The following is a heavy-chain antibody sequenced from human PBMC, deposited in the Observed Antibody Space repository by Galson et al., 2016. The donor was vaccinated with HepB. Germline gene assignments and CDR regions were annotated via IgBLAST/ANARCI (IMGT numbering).Heavy chain of an antibody. CDR2: INDSGDT. J-gene: IGHJ4*02. CDR3: ARGRRYFTRYYYDSSGYSYFDY. Sequence: SETLSLTCAVYGGSFNNKYWSWIRQPPGKGLEWIGEINDSGDTNYNPSLKSRPTISVDTSKNQFSLELSSVTAADTAVYYCARGRRYFTRYYYDSSGYSYFDYWGQGALVTVSS. CDR1: GGSFNNKY. D-gene: IGHD3-22*01. V-gene: IGHV4-34*01.